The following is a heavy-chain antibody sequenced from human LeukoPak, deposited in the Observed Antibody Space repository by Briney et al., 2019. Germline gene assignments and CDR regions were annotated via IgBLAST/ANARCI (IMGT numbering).Heavy chain of an antibody. V-gene: IGHV4-34*01. CDR3: ARNQRAMVRGALDY. CDR1: DGSFSGYY. CDR2: INHSGST. D-gene: IGHD3-10*01. J-gene: IGHJ4*02. Sequence: PSETLSLTCAVYDGSFSGYYWSWIRQPPGKGLKWIGEINHSGSTNYNPSLKSRITISVDTSKYQFSLKLSSVTAADTAVYYCARNQRAMVRGALDYWGQGTLVTVSS.